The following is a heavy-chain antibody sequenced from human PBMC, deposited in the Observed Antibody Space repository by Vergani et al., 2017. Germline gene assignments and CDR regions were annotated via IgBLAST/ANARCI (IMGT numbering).Heavy chain of an antibody. V-gene: IGHV1-18*01. CDR3: VRGGRGDHGDFWSRLGP. CDR2: ITAYNGDP. J-gene: IGHJ5*02. Sequence: QVQLVQSGAEMKKPGASVKVSCKASGYTFTAYGISWVRQAPGQGLEWLGWITAYNGDPKYTRRLQDRITLTTDPSTATVYLELRSLRSDDTAVYYCVRGGRGDHGDFWSRLGPWGQGTRVIVSS. D-gene: IGHD3-3*01. CDR1: GYTFTAYG.